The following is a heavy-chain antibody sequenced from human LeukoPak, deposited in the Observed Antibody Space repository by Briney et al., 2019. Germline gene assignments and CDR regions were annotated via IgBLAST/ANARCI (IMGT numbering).Heavy chain of an antibody. CDR1: GFTVSSIH. Sequence: GGSLRLSCAASGFTVSSIHMVWVRQAPGKGLEWVSSVSGSGRNTFYPDSVEGRFTISRDNSKNTVYLQMNSLRADDTAVYYCVKSRRVGANQRGLFDYWGQGTLVTVSP. J-gene: IGHJ4*02. V-gene: IGHV3-23*01. D-gene: IGHD1-26*01. CDR2: VSGSGRNT. CDR3: VKSRRVGANQRGLFDY.